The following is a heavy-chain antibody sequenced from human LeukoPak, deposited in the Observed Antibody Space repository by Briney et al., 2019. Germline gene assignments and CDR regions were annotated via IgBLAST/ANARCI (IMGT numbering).Heavy chain of an antibody. V-gene: IGHV3-23*01. CDR3: AKILGSGQYFDY. CDR2: ISSSGGGT. D-gene: IGHD3-3*01. CDR1: GFTFSSYA. Sequence: GGSLRLSCAASGFTFSSYAMSWVRQAPGKGLESVSSISSSGGGTYYADSVKGRFTISRDNSKNTLYLQMNSLRAEDTAFYYCAKILGSGQYFDYWGQGTLVTVSS. J-gene: IGHJ4*02.